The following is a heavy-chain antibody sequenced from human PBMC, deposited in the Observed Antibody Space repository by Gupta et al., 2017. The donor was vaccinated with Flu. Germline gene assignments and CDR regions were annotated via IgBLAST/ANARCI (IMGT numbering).Heavy chain of an antibody. CDR2: IIPIFGTA. J-gene: IGHJ3*02. CDR3: AVDQSPPELKWLRLRNRPNAFDI. CDR1: GGTFSSYA. V-gene: IGHV1-69*01. D-gene: IGHD5-12*01. Sequence: QVQLVQSGAEVKKPGSSVKVSCKASGGTFSSYAISWVRQAPGQGLEWMGGIIPIFGTANYAQKFQGRVTITADESTSTAYMELSSLRSEDTAVYYCAVDQSPPELKWLRLRNRPNAFDIWGQGTMVTVSS.